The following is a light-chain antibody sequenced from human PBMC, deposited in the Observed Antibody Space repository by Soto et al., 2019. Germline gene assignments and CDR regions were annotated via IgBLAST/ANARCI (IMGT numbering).Light chain of an antibody. J-gene: IGLJ2*01. CDR2: LNSDGSH. CDR1: SGHSNYA. Sequence: QPVLTQSPSASASLGASVKLTCTLSSGHSNYAIAWHQQQPEKGPRFLMKLNSDGSHSKGDCIPDRFSGSSSGAERYLTISTLQSEDESDYYCQTWGTGIHIFGGGTKLTVL. V-gene: IGLV4-69*01. CDR3: QTWGTGIHI.